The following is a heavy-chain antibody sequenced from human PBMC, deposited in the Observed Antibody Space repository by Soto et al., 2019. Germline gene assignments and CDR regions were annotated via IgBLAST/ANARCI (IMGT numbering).Heavy chain of an antibody. J-gene: IGHJ5*02. V-gene: IGHV2-5*02. D-gene: IGHD6-6*01. CDR1: GFSLSTSGVG. CDR2: IYWDDDK. Sequence: QITLKESGPTLVKPTQTLTLTCTFSGFSLSTSGVGVAWIRQPPGKALEWLALIYWDDDKRYSPSLNSRLTITKDTSKHQVVLTMTNMDPMDTDTYYGANRRGSSASAYNWFDPWGQGTLVTVSS. CDR3: ANRRGSSASAYNWFDP.